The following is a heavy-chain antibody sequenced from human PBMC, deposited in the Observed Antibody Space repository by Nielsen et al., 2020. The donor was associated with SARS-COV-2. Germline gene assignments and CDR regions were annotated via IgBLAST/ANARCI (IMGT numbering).Heavy chain of an antibody. J-gene: IGHJ4*02. Sequence: ASVKVSCKASGGTFSSYAISWVRQAPGQGLEWMGWMNPNSGNTGYAQKFQGRVTMTRNTSISTAYMELSSLRSEDTAVYYCARGLAGGNDYWGQGTLVTVSS. CDR2: MNPNSGNT. CDR1: GGTFSSYA. CDR3: ARGLAGGNDY. V-gene: IGHV1-8*02. D-gene: IGHD3-10*01.